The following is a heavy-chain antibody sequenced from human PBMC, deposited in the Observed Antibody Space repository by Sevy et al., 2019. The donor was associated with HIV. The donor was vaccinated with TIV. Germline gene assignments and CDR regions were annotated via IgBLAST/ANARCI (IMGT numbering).Heavy chain of an antibody. CDR2: ISSSGNT. CDR1: GFLLSDYY. CDR3: ARSVGITAAVPDY. D-gene: IGHD6-13*01. J-gene: IGHJ4*02. Sequence: GGSLRLSCAASGFLLSDYYMNWIRQAPGQGPEWVSHISSSGNTYYGDSVKGRFTISRDGAKNSLYLQMTSLTVEDTAVDYCARSVGITAAVPDYWGQGTLVTVSS. V-gene: IGHV3-11*04.